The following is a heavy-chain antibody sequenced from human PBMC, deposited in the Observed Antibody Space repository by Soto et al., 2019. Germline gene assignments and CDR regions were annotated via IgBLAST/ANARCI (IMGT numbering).Heavy chain of an antibody. CDR2: INYSGNT. CDR1: GGSIGDYY. J-gene: IGHJ3*01. Sequence: ASETLSLTCTVSGGSIGDYYWTWIRQPPGKGLEWIGYINYSGNTYYNPSLKSRVSISLDTSRKQFSLNLSSVTAADTALYFCARERQFCTGTNCLDAFDFWGPGTMVTV. V-gene: IGHV4-59*06. CDR3: ARERQFCTGTNCLDAFDF. D-gene: IGHD2-8*02.